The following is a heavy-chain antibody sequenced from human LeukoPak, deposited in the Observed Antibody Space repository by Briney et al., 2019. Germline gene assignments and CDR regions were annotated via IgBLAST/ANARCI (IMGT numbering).Heavy chain of an antibody. J-gene: IGHJ4*02. D-gene: IGHD4-17*01. CDR3: ARDHRSGSFNYGDYH. CDR2: ISSSGSTI. CDR1: GFTFSDYY. Sequence: GGSLRLFCAASGFTFSDYYMSWIRQAPGKGLEWVSYISSSGSTIYYADSVKGRFTISRDNAKNSLYLQMNSLRAEDTAVYYCARDHRSGSFNYGDYHWGQGTLVTVSS. V-gene: IGHV3-11*01.